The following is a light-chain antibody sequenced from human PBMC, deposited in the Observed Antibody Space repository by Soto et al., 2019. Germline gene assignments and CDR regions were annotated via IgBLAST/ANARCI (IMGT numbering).Light chain of an antibody. CDR2: GNI. J-gene: IGLJ1*01. Sequence: QSVLTQPPSVSGAPGQRVTISCTGSSSNIGAGYDVHWYQQRPGTAPKLLIFGNINRPSGVPDRFSGSKSGTSASLAITGLQAEDEADYYCSSYTAGGTIFGTGTKVTVL. CDR1: SSNIGAGYD. V-gene: IGLV1-40*01. CDR3: SSYTAGGTI.